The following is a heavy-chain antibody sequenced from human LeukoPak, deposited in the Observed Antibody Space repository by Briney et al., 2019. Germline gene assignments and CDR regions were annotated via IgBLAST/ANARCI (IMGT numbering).Heavy chain of an antibody. CDR3: ARDGGQLWSYFDY. D-gene: IGHD5-18*01. V-gene: IGHV4-30-4*08. CDR1: GGSISSGDYY. J-gene: IGHJ4*02. Sequence: PSQTLSLTCTVSGGSISSGDYYWSWIRQPPGKGLGWIGYIYYSGSTYYNPSLKSRVTISVDTSKNQFSLKLSSVTAADTAVYYCARDGGQLWSYFDYWGQGTLVTVSS. CDR2: IYYSGST.